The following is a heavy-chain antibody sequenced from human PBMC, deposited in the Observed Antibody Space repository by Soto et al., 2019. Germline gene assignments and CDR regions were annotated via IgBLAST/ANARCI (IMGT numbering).Heavy chain of an antibody. CDR3: ARHTTYYDFWSGSENWFDP. CDR1: GYSFTSYW. V-gene: IGHV5-51*01. D-gene: IGHD3-3*01. J-gene: IGHJ5*02. Sequence: EVQLVQSGAEVKKPGESLKISCKGSGYSFTSYWIGWVRQMPGKGLEWMGIIYPGDSDTRYSPSFQGQVTISADKSISTAYLQWSSLKASDTAMYYCARHTTYYDFWSGSENWFDPWGQGTLVTVSS. CDR2: IYPGDSDT.